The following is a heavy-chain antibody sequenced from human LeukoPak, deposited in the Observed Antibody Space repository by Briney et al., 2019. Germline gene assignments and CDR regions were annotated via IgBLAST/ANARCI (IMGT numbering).Heavy chain of an antibody. CDR3: ARIRVPAQPLNWFDP. Sequence: SETLSLTCAVYGGSFSGYYWGWIRQPPGKGLEWIGEINHSGSTNYNPSLKSRVTISVDTSKNQFSLKLSSVTAADTAVYYCARIRVPAQPLNWFDPWGQGTLVTVSS. V-gene: IGHV4-34*01. J-gene: IGHJ5*02. CDR2: INHSGST. CDR1: GGSFSGYY. D-gene: IGHD2-2*01.